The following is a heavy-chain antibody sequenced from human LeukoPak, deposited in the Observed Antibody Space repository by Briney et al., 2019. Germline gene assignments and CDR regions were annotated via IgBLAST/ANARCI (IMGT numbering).Heavy chain of an antibody. CDR1: GFTFSSYA. V-gene: IGHV3-48*01. CDR2: ISGPGTTT. J-gene: IGHJ3*02. Sequence: QPGGSLRLSCAASGFTFSSYAMSWVRQAPGKGLEWLSYISGPGTTTKYADSVKGRFTISRDNDKNSLYLQMNSLRAEDTAVYYCARDWIWGQGTMVTVSS. CDR3: ARDWI.